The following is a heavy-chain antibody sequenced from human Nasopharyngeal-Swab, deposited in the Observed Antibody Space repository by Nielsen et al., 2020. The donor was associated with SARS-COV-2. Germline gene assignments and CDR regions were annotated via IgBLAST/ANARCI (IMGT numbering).Heavy chain of an antibody. Sequence: GESLKISCAASGFTFSGYAIHWVRQAPGKGLEWVAVLSYDGRSTFYADSVKGRFSISSDNSKSTLYLQMNTLGAEDTAVYYCVRDSSWAFDSWGQGTLVTVSS. CDR3: VRDSSWAFDS. V-gene: IGHV3-30*04. J-gene: IGHJ4*02. CDR1: GFTFSGYA. CDR2: LSYDGRST. D-gene: IGHD7-27*01.